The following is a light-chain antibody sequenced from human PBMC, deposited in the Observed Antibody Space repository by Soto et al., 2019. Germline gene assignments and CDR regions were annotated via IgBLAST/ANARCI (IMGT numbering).Light chain of an antibody. V-gene: IGKV3-20*01. Sequence: EIVLTQSPGTLSLSPGERATLSCRASQSISSTSLAWYQQRHGQTPRLLVYAASSRATGIPDRFSGSGSGTDFTLTISRLEPEDFAVYYCQQYSKSPYNFGQGTKLEVK. CDR1: QSISSTS. J-gene: IGKJ2*01. CDR2: AAS. CDR3: QQYSKSPYN.